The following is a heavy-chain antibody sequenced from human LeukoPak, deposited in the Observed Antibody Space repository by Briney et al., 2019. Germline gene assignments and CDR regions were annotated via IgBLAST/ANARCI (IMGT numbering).Heavy chain of an antibody. CDR2: ISYDGSNK. CDR3: AKEREGSGSYLDY. D-gene: IGHD1-26*01. CDR1: GFTFSSYG. J-gene: IGHJ4*02. V-gene: IGHV3-30*18. Sequence: GGSLRLSCAASGFTFSSYGMHWVRQAPGKGLEWVAVISYDGSNKYYADSVKGRFTISRDNSKNTLYLQMNSLRAEDTAVYYCAKEREGSGSYLDYWGQGTLVTVSS.